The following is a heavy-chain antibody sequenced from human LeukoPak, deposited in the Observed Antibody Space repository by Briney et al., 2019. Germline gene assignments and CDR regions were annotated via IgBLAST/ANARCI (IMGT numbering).Heavy chain of an antibody. D-gene: IGHD4-23*01. J-gene: IGHJ4*02. CDR3: AKSTTVVTPCFDY. CDR1: GFTVSSNY. V-gene: IGHV3-53*01. Sequence: HPGGSLRLSCAASGFTVSSNYMSWVRQAPGKGLEGVSVIYSGGSTYYADSVKGRFTISRDNSKNTLYLQMNSLRAEDTAVYYCAKSTTVVTPCFDYWGQGTLVTVSS. CDR2: IYSGGST.